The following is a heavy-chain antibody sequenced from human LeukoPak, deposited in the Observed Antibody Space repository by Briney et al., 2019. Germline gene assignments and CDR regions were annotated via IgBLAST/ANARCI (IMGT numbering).Heavy chain of an antibody. D-gene: IGHD1-1*01. CDR3: AKSRTGINDAFDI. CDR1: GFTFGSDA. J-gene: IGHJ3*02. V-gene: IGHV3-23*01. CDR2: ISYSGGIT. Sequence: TGGSLRLSCATSGFTFGSDAMSWVRQAPGKGLEWVSVISYSGGITYYTDPVKGRFTTSRDNSKNTLYLQMNSLRAEDTAVYYCAKSRTGINDAFDIWGQGTMVTVSS.